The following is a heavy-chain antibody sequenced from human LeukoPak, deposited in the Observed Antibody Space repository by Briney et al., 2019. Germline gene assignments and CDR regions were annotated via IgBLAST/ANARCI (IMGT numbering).Heavy chain of an antibody. CDR2: INYSGNT. Sequence: SETLSLTCTVSGDSISGYYWSWIRQPPGKGLEWMGYINYSGNTNYNPSLKSRVTISIDKSKNQFSLKLRSVTAADTAVYYCARDYLVGAPLDSWGQGTLVTVSS. D-gene: IGHD1-26*01. V-gene: IGHV4-59*12. CDR1: GDSISGYY. CDR3: ARDYLVGAPLDS. J-gene: IGHJ4*02.